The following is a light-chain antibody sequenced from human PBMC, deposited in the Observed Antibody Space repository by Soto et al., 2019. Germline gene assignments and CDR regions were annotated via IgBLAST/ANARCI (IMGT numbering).Light chain of an antibody. J-gene: IGLJ1*01. CDR2: GNS. V-gene: IGLV1-40*01. Sequence: SVLTQPPSVSGAPGQRVPISCTGSSSNIGAGYDVHWYQHLPGTAPKLLIYGNSNRPSGVPDRFSGSKSGTSASLAITGLQAEDEADYYCQSYDSSLSSYVFGTGTKLTVL. CDR3: QSYDSSLSSYV. CDR1: SSNIGAGYD.